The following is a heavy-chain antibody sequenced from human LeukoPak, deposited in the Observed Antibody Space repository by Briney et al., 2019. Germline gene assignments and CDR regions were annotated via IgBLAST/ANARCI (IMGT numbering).Heavy chain of an antibody. CDR1: GFTFSSYA. Sequence: GGSLRLSCAASGFTFSSYAMHWVRQAPGKGLEWVGRIKSKTDGGTTDYAAPVKGRFTISRDDSKNTLYLQMNSLKTEDTAVYYCTTPSHYGEMGYWGQGTLVTVSS. J-gene: IGHJ4*02. V-gene: IGHV3-15*07. CDR2: IKSKTDGGTT. D-gene: IGHD4-17*01. CDR3: TTPSHYGEMGY.